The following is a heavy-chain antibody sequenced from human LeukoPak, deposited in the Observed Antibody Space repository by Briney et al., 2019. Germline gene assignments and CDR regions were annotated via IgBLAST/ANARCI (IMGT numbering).Heavy chain of an antibody. J-gene: IGHJ1*01. Sequence: SETLSLTCAVSGGSISSYYWSWIRQPPGKGLEWIGYIYYSGSTNYNPSLKSRVTISVDTSKNQFSLKLSSVTAADTAVYYCARGVSYYDRSGYKHWGQGTLVTVSS. CDR3: ARGVSYYDRSGYKH. CDR1: GGSISSYY. CDR2: IYYSGST. V-gene: IGHV4-59*01. D-gene: IGHD3-22*01.